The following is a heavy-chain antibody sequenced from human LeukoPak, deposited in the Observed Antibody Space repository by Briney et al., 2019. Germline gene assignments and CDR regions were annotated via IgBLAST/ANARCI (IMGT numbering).Heavy chain of an antibody. Sequence: SETLSLTCTVSGGSISSYYWSWIRQHPGKGLEWIGRIYTSGSTSYNPSLKSRVTMSVDTSKNQFPLKLSSVTAADTAVYYCAREAIAAPYPDYWGRGTLVTVSS. D-gene: IGHD6-13*01. CDR3: AREAIAAPYPDY. CDR2: IYTSGST. CDR1: GGSISSYY. V-gene: IGHV4-4*07. J-gene: IGHJ4*02.